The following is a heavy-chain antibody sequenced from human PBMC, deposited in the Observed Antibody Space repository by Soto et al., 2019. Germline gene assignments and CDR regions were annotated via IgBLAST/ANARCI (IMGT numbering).Heavy chain of an antibody. CDR1: GGSISSDY. V-gene: IGHV4-59*12. Sequence: SETLSLTCTVSGGSISSDYWSWIRQPPGKGLEWIGYIFYSGSTNYNPSLKSRVTISVDTSKNKFSLKLSSVTAADTAVFYCGRSTTGVGEDYWGQGILVTVSS. J-gene: IGHJ4*02. D-gene: IGHD2-8*01. CDR2: IFYSGST. CDR3: GRSTTGVGEDY.